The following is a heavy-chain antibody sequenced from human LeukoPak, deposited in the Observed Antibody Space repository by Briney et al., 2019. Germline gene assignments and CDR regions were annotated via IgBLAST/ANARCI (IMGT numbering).Heavy chain of an antibody. CDR2: MNPNSGNT. V-gene: IGHV1-8*03. CDR1: GYTFTSYD. Sequence: ASVKVSCKASGYTFTSYDINWVRQATGQGLEWMGWMNPNSGNTGYAQKFQGRVTITRNTSISTAYMELSSLRSEDTAVYYCARVLGYCSGGSCYAFDYWGQGTLVTVSS. D-gene: IGHD2-15*01. J-gene: IGHJ4*02. CDR3: ARVLGYCSGGSCYAFDY.